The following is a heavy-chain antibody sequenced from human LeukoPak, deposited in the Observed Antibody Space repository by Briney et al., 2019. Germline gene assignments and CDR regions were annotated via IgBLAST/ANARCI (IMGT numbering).Heavy chain of an antibody. D-gene: IGHD2-15*01. V-gene: IGHV1-24*01. J-gene: IGHJ5*02. Sequence: ASVKVSCKVSGYTLTELSMHWVRQAPGKGLEWMGGFDPEDGETIYAQKFQGRVTMTEDTSTDTAYMELSSLRSEDTAVYYCANIPPYCSGGSCYLLGWFDPWGQGTLVTVSS. CDR1: GYTLTELS. CDR2: FDPEDGET. CDR3: ANIPPYCSGGSCYLLGWFDP.